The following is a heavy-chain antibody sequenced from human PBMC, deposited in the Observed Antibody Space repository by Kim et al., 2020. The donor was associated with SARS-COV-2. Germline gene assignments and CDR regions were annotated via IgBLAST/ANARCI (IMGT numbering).Heavy chain of an antibody. Sequence: GGSLRLSCAASGFTFSGYSMHWVRQAPGKGLVWVSRISSDGGTTSYADSVKGRFTISRDNAKNTLYLQMNSLRAEDTAVYYCASRRYSGTYYYFDYWGPGTLVTVSS. D-gene: IGHD1-26*01. V-gene: IGHV3-74*01. CDR2: ISSDGGTT. J-gene: IGHJ4*02. CDR1: GFTFSGYS. CDR3: ASRRYSGTYYYFDY.